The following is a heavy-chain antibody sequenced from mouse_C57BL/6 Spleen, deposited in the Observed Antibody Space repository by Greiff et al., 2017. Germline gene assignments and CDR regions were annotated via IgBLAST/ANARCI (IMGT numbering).Heavy chain of an antibody. D-gene: IGHD2-3*01. CDR2: ISSGSSTI. CDR1: GFTFSDYG. J-gene: IGHJ1*03. CDR3: ARNDSYIWYFDV. Sequence: VMLVESGGGLVKPGGSLKLSCAASGFTFSDYGMHWVRQAPETGLEWVAYISSGSSTIYYADTVKGRFTVSRDNAKNTLFLQRTSLTSEDTANYYGARNDSYIWYFDVWGTGTTVTVSS. V-gene: IGHV5-17*01.